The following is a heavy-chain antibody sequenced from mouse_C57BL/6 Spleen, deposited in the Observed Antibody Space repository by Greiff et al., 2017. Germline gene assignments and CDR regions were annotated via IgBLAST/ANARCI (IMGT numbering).Heavy chain of an antibody. D-gene: IGHD2-1*01. CDR3: AREGVYVNYPFFDY. CDR1: GYAFSSYW. V-gene: IGHV1-80*01. Sequence: QVQLQQSGAELVKPGASVKISCKASGYAFSSYWMNWVKQRPGKGLEWIGQIYPGDGDTNYNGKFKGKATLTADKSSSTAYMQLSSLTSEDSAVFFCAREGVYVNYPFFDYWGQGTTLTVSS. CDR2: IYPGDGDT. J-gene: IGHJ2*01.